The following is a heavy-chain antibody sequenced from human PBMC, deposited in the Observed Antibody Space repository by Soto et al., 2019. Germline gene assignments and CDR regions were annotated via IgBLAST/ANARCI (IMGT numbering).Heavy chain of an antibody. V-gene: IGHV1-18*01. D-gene: IGHD3-3*01. CDR1: RYTFTSYG. Sequence: ASVKVSCKASRYTFTSYGISWVRQAPGQGLEWMGWISAYNGNTNYAQKLQGRVTMTTDTSTSTAYMELRSLRSDDTAVYYCAKSPIFGVVPSFEPWGEGTLVSVS. CDR3: AKSPIFGVVPSFEP. CDR2: ISAYNGNT. J-gene: IGHJ5*02.